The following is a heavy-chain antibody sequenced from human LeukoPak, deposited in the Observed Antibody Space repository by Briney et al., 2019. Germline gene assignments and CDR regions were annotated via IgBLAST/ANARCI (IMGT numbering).Heavy chain of an antibody. J-gene: IGHJ4*02. Sequence: GGSLRLSCAASGFTFSNHGMNWVRQAPGKGLEWVSGISPSGDIKYYADSAKGRFTISRDNSKNTLYLQMNSLRAEDTAVYYCARTTVASGFDYWGQGTLVTVSS. CDR3: ARTTVASGFDY. CDR1: GFTFSNHG. D-gene: IGHD4-23*01. CDR2: ISPSGDIK. V-gene: IGHV3-23*01.